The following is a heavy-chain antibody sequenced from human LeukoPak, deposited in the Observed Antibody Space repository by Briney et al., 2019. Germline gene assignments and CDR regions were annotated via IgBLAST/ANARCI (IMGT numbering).Heavy chain of an antibody. J-gene: IGHJ5*02. CDR1: GGSISSRSYY. CDR2: IYYSGST. CDR3: ARRGYCSSTSCYEYWLDP. Sequence: SETLSLTCTVSGGSISSRSYYWGWIRQPPGKGLEWIGIIYYSGSTYYNPSLKSRLTISVDTSKNQFSLKLSSVTATDTAVYYCARRGYCSSTSCYEYWLDPWGQGTLVTVSS. V-gene: IGHV4-39*01. D-gene: IGHD2-2*01.